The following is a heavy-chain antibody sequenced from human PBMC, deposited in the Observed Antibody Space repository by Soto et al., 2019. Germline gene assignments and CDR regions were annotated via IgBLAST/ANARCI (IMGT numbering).Heavy chain of an antibody. Sequence: EVQLVESGGGLVKPGGSLRVSCAASGFTFREAWMNWVRQAPGKGLEWVGRIKSRTDGGTIEYATPVKGRFIISREDSKNTLYLQMDSLKTEDTAVYYCWGSAYWGQGTLVTVSS. CDR3: WGSAY. CDR1: GFTFREAW. V-gene: IGHV3-15*07. D-gene: IGHD3-16*01. J-gene: IGHJ4*02. CDR2: IKSRTDGGTI.